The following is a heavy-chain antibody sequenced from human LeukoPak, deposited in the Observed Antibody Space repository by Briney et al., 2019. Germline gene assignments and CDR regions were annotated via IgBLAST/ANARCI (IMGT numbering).Heavy chain of an antibody. CDR1: GFTFSNYW. J-gene: IGHJ6*03. Sequence: PGGSLRLSCAASGFTFSNYWMHWVRQAPGKGLVWVSRINTDGSSTNYADSVKGRFTISRDNAKNTVYLQMNSLRAEDTAVYYCANGAFRLYYIDVWGKGTTVIVSS. CDR2: INTDGSST. V-gene: IGHV3-74*01. D-gene: IGHD3-16*01. CDR3: ANGAFRLYYIDV.